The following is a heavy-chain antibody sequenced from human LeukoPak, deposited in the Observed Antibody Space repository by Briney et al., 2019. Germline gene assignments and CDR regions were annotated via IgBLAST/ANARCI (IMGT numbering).Heavy chain of an antibody. V-gene: IGHV3-23*01. CDR2: ISGSGDNT. CDR1: GFTFSSFA. CDR3: AQQGGYYYYSSCPLALD. D-gene: IGHD3-22*01. Sequence: GGSLRLSCAASGFTFSSFAMSWVRRTPGKGLEWVPGISGSGDNTLYADSVKGRFTISRDNSKNTLYLQMNSLRAEDTAVYYCAQQGGYYYYSSCPLALDWGQGTLVTVSS. J-gene: IGHJ4*02.